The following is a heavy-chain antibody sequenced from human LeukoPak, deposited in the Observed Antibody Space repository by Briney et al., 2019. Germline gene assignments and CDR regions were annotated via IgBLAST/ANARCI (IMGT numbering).Heavy chain of an antibody. V-gene: IGHV3-23*01. J-gene: IGHJ6*02. D-gene: IGHD3-22*01. Sequence: GGSLRLSCAASGFTFSSYTMNWVRQAPGKGLEWVSAISGSGVGTYYADSVKGRFTISRDNSKNTLYLQMNSLRAEDTAVYYCARDGIDYYYDSSGYGMDVWGQGTTVTVSS. CDR3: ARDGIDYYYDSSGYGMDV. CDR2: ISGSGVGT. CDR1: GFTFSSYT.